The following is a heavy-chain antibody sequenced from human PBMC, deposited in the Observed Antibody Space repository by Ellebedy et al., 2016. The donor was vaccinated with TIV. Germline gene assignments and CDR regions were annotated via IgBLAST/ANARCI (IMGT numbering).Heavy chain of an antibody. J-gene: IGHJ4*02. V-gene: IGHV4-61*08. CDR3: ANLVVTSAGSDN. CDR2: VYYTVST. Sequence: MPSETLSLTCTVSGGSVTNGVYYWSWLRQPQGKGLEWSGYVYYTVSTNYNPSPKSRVTISVDTSRNQFSLKLSSVTAAETAVYYCANLVVTSAGSDNWGQGTLVTVSS. CDR1: GGSVTNGVYY. D-gene: IGHD2-21*02.